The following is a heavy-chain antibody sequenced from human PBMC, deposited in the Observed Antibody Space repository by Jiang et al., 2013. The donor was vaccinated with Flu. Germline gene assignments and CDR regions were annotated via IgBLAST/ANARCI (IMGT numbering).Heavy chain of an antibody. CDR1: GYTFTSYA. V-gene: IGHV7-4-1*02. CDR2: INTNTGNP. J-gene: IGHJ3*02. CDR3: ARVRSRFLESRRDAFDI. Sequence: KVSCKASGYTFTSYAMNWVRQAPGQGLEWMGWINTNTGNPTYAQGFTGRFVFSLDTSVSTAYLQISSLKAEDTAVYYCARVRSRFLESRRDAFDIWGQGTMVTVSS. D-gene: IGHD3-3*01.